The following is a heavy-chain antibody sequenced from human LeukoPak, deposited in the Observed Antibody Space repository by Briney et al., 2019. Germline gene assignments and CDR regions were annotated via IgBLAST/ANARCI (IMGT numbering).Heavy chain of an antibody. CDR1: GYTFTGYY. CDR2: INPNSGGT. J-gene: IGHJ5*02. V-gene: IGHV1-2*02. Sequence: ASVKVSCKASGYTFTGYYMHWVRQAPGQGLEWMGWINPNSGGTNYAQKFQGRVTMTRDTPISTAYMELSRLRSDDTAVYYCATGITMVRGVIPWGQGTLVTVSS. CDR3: ATGITMVRGVIP. D-gene: IGHD3-10*01.